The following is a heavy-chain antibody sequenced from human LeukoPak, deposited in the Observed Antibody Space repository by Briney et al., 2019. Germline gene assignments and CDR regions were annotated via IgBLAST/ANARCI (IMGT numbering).Heavy chain of an antibody. D-gene: IGHD2/OR15-2a*01. CDR3: TRDPPNRY. CDR2: IRKKADGGTP. CDR1: AFTFDDYT. V-gene: IGHV3-49*03. J-gene: IGHJ4*02. Sequence: GGSLRLSCTASAFTFDDYTITWIRQAPGKGLEWVGFIRKKADGGTPEYAASVKGRFIISRDDSKSIAYLQMNSLKTDDTAVYYCTRDPPNRYWGQGTLVSVSS.